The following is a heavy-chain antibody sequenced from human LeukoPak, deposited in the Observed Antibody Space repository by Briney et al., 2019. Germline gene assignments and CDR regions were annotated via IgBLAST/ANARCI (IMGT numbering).Heavy chain of an antibody. Sequence: GGSLRLSCAASGFTFSSYWMSWVRQAPGKGLEWVANIKQDGSEKYYVDSVKGRFTISRDKAKNSLYLQMNSLRAEDTAVYYCARSSYDSSGYYYVYAFDIWGQGTMVTVSS. CDR1: GFTFSSYW. D-gene: IGHD3-22*01. CDR2: IKQDGSEK. V-gene: IGHV3-7*01. CDR3: ARSSYDSSGYYYVYAFDI. J-gene: IGHJ3*02.